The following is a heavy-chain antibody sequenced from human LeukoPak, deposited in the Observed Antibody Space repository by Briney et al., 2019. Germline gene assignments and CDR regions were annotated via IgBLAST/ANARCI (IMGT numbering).Heavy chain of an antibody. CDR1: GFTFSSYA. Sequence: PGGSLRLSCAASGFTFSSYAMHWVRQAPGKGLEWVAVISYDGSNKYYADSVKGRFTISTDNSRNTLSLQMNSLRAEDTAVYYCAKREASGPRVWGQGTLVTVSS. V-gene: IGHV3-30-3*02. CDR3: AKREASGPRV. D-gene: IGHD5-12*01. CDR2: ISYDGSNK. J-gene: IGHJ4*02.